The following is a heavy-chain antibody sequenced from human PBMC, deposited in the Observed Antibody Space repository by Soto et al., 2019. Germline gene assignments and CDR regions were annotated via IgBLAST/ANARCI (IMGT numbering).Heavy chain of an antibody. V-gene: IGHV1-3*01. J-gene: IGHJ4*02. CDR1: GYTFTMYA. Sequence: QVQLVQSGAEVKKPGASVRVSCEASGYTFTMYAIHWVRQAPGQRLEWVGWINAANGNTKSSQKFQGRVSITRDTSASTAYMELSSLRSEDTALYYCARDQRRDYDFWSGYSQGFDYWGQGPLVTVSS. CDR2: INAANGNT. CDR3: ARDQRRDYDFWSGYSQGFDY. D-gene: IGHD3-3*01.